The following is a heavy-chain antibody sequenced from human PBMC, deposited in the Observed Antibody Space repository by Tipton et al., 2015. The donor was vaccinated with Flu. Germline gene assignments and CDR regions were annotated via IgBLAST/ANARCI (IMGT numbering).Heavy chain of an antibody. CDR3: ARGQDAYKQGY. D-gene: IGHD5-24*01. V-gene: IGHV4-34*01. Sequence: TLSLTCTVYGEPFSGYHWSWIRQPPGKGLEWIGEICPDGSSAYNASLKSRVTISIDTSKTQFSLTLSSATAADTGVYDCARGQDAYKQGYWGGGTLVTVAS. J-gene: IGHJ4*02. CDR2: ICPDGSS. CDR1: GEPFSGYH.